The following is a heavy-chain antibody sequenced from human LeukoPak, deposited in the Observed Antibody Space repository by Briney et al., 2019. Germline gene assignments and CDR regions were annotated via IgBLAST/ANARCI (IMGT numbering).Heavy chain of an antibody. J-gene: IGHJ3*01. D-gene: IGHD3-22*01. CDR3: AKDLKFFDSSGYSPAFDL. V-gene: IGHV3-9*01. CDR2: ISWNSGTI. CDR1: GFTLDDYA. Sequence: PGGSLRLSYAASGFTLDDYAMHWVRQAPGKGLEWVAGISWNSGTIDYADSVKGRFTISRDNAKSSLFLQMNSLRAEDTALYYCAKDLKFFDSSGYSPAFDLWGPGTMVTVSS.